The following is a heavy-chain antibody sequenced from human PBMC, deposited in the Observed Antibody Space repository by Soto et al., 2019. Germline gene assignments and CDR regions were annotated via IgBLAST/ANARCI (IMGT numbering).Heavy chain of an antibody. CDR1: GYTFTDYF. J-gene: IGHJ5*02. Sequence: ASVKVSFKASGYTFTDYFIHWLRQAPGQGFEWMGWINPNSRGTNYAQKFQGRVTMTRDTSNSTAYMELRGLTSDDTAVYYCARVTLKAGNWFDPWGQGTLVNV. CDR3: ARVTLKAGNWFDP. CDR2: INPNSRGT. V-gene: IGHV1-2*02.